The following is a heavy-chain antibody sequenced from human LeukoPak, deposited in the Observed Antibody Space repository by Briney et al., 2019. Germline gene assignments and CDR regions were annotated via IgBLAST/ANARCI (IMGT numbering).Heavy chain of an antibody. CDR1: GYTFTGYY. V-gene: IGHV1-2*02. Sequence: GASVKVSCKASGYTFTGYYMHWVRQAPGQGLEWMGWINPNSGGTNYARKFQGRVTMTRDTSISTAYMELSRLRSDDTAVYYCARVKRSGGGTPRADAFDIWGQGTMVTVSS. D-gene: IGHD4-23*01. J-gene: IGHJ3*02. CDR3: ARVKRSGGGTPRADAFDI. CDR2: INPNSGGT.